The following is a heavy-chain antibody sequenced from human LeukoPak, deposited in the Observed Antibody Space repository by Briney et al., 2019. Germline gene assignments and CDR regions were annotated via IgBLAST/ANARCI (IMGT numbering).Heavy chain of an antibody. CDR1: GGSISSGDYY. CDR3: ARAGIMITFGGVIVTFDY. Sequence: SETLFLTCTVSGGSISSGDYYWSWIRQPPGKGLEWIGYIYYSGSTYYNPSLKSRVTISVDTSKNQFSLKLSSVTAADTAVYYCARAGIMITFGGVIVTFDYWGQGTLVTVSS. V-gene: IGHV4-30-4*01. CDR2: IYYSGST. D-gene: IGHD3-16*01. J-gene: IGHJ4*02.